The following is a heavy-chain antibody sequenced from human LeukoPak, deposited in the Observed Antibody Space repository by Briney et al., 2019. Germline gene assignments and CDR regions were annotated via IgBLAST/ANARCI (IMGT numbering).Heavy chain of an antibody. CDR2: IKQDGSEK. CDR3: ARCGSGSSCAFDI. J-gene: IGHJ3*02. CDR1: GFTFDDYG. Sequence: GGSLRLSCAASGFTFDDYGMSWVRQAPGKGLEWVANIKQDGSEKYYVDSVKGRFTISRDNAKNSLYLQMNSLRAEDTAVYYCARCGSGSSCAFDIWGQGTMVTVSS. V-gene: IGHV3-7*01. D-gene: IGHD3-10*01.